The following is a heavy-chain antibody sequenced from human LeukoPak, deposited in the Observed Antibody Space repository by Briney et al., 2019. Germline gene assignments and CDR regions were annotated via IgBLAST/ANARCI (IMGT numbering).Heavy chain of an antibody. D-gene: IGHD3-16*02. V-gene: IGHV4-4*07. CDR3: ARGRYDYVWGSYRNWFDP. CDR2: IYTSGST. Sequence: SETLSLTCTVSGGSISSYYWSWIRQPAGKGLEGIGRIYTSGSTNYNPSLKSRVTMSVDTSKNQFSLKLSSVTAADTAVYYCARGRYDYVWGSYRNWFDPWGQGTLVTVSS. J-gene: IGHJ5*02. CDR1: GGSISSYY.